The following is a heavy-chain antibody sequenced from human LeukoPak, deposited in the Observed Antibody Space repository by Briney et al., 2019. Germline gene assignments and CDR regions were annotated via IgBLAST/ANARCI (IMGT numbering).Heavy chain of an antibody. J-gene: IGHJ4*02. CDR3: AKDLSGGRGY. D-gene: IGHD1-26*01. Sequence: GGSLRLSCAASGFTFSSYAMSWVRQAPGKGLEWVSAISGSGGSTYYADSVKGRFTISRDNSKNTLSLQMNSLRAEDAAVYYCAKDLSGGRGYWGQGTLVTVSS. CDR1: GFTFSSYA. V-gene: IGHV3-23*01. CDR2: ISGSGGST.